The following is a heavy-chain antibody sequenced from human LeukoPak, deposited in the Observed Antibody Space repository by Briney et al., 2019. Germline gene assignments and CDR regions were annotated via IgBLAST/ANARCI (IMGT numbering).Heavy chain of an antibody. Sequence: SETLSLTCTVSGGSISSYYWSWIRQPPGKGLEWIGYIYYSGSTNYNPSLKSRVTISVDTSKNQFPLKLSSVTAADTAVYYCARDRDYYDSSGFDYWGQGTLVTVSS. J-gene: IGHJ4*02. CDR1: GGSISSYY. D-gene: IGHD3-22*01. CDR3: ARDRDYYDSSGFDY. V-gene: IGHV4-59*12. CDR2: IYYSGST.